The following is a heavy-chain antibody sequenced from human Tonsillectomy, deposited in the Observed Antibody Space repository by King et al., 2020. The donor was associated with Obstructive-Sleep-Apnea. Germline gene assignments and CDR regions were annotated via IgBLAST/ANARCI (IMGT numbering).Heavy chain of an antibody. Sequence: VQLVESGGGLVKPGGSLRLSCAASGFTFSDYYMSWIRQAPGKGLEWVSYISSSSSYTNYAASVKGRFTISRDNAKNSLYLQMNSLRAEDTAVYYCAREGNGATGWFDPWGQGTLVTVSS. D-gene: IGHD1-26*01. CDR3: AREGNGATGWFDP. CDR1: GFTFSDYY. J-gene: IGHJ5*02. CDR2: ISSSSSYT. V-gene: IGHV3-11*06.